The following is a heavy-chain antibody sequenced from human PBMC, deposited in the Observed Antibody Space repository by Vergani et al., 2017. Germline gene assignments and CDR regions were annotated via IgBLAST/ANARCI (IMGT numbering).Heavy chain of an antibody. CDR1: GFTFSSYS. CDR2: ISSSSTI. Sequence: EVQLVESGGGLVQPGGSLRLSCAASGFTFSSYSMNWVRQAPGKGLEWVSYISSSSTIYYADSVKGRFTISRDNAKNSLYLQMNSLRAEDTAVYYCARVWEAAAHIDYWGQGTLVTVSS. D-gene: IGHD6-13*01. J-gene: IGHJ4*02. CDR3: ARVWEAAAHIDY. V-gene: IGHV3-48*01.